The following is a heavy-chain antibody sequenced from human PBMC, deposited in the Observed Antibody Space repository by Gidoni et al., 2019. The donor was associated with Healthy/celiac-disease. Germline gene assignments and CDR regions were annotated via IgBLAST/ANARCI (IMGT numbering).Heavy chain of an antibody. CDR1: GFPFDDYA. CDR2: ISWNSGSI. Sequence: EVQLVESGGGLVQPGRSLRLSCAASGFPFDDYAMPWVRQAPGKGLEWVSGISWNSGSIGYADSVKGRFTISRDNAKNSLYLQMNSLRAEDTALYYCAKDGNYYDSSGYSQNEEYFQHWGQGTLVTVSS. V-gene: IGHV3-9*01. D-gene: IGHD3-22*01. J-gene: IGHJ1*01. CDR3: AKDGNYYDSSGYSQNEEYFQH.